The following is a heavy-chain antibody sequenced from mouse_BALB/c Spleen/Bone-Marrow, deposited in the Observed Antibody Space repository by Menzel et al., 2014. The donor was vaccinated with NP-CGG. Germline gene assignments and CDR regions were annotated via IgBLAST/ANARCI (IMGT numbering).Heavy chain of an antibody. V-gene: IGHV1S81*02. D-gene: IGHD2-12*01. CDR1: GYTFTSYY. Sequence: VKLQESGAELVKPGASVKLSCKASGYTFTSYYMCWVKQRPGQGLEWIGEINPSNGGTNFNEKFKSKATLTVDKSSSTAYMSLSSLTSEDSAVYYCTRSRRAMDHWGRGTSVTVSS. CDR3: TRSRRAMDH. J-gene: IGHJ4*01. CDR2: INPSNGGT.